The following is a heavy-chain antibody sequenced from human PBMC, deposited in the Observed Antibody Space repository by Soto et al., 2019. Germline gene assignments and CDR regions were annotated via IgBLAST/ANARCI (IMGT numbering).Heavy chain of an antibody. J-gene: IGHJ4*02. V-gene: IGHV3-30-3*01. CDR1: GFTFSSYA. Sequence: GGSLRLSCAASGFTFSSYAMHWVRQAPGKGLEWVAVISYDGSNKYYADSVKGRFTISRDNSKNTLYLQMNSLRAEDTAVYYCANQYDSSGYSLPFDYWGQGTLVTVS. CDR3: ANQYDSSGYSLPFDY. CDR2: ISYDGSNK. D-gene: IGHD3-22*01.